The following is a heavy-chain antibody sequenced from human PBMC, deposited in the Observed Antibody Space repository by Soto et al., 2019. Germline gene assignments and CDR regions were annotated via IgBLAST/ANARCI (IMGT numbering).Heavy chain of an antibody. CDR2: IIPILGIA. J-gene: IGHJ6*02. CDR1: GGTFSSYT. D-gene: IGHD5-12*01. Sequence: QVQLVQSGAEVKKPGSSVKVSCKASGGTFSSYTISWVRQAPGQGLEWMGRIIPILGIANYAQKFQGRVTITADKSTSTAYRGLSSRRSEDTAVYYCARDRYGGYEPPAAHYYDGMDVWGQGTTVTVSS. CDR3: ARDRYGGYEPPAAHYYDGMDV. V-gene: IGHV1-69*08.